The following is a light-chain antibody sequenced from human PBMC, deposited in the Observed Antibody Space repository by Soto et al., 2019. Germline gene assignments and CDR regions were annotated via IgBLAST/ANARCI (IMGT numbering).Light chain of an antibody. CDR2: HAS. V-gene: IGKV1-5*01. CDR1: QSISNW. CDR3: QHYNSYSEA. Sequence: DIQMTQSPSTLSASVGDRVTITGRASQSISNWLAWYQQKPGTAPKVLIYHASNLRSGVPSRFSGSGSGTDFNLTINSLQPDDFATYYCQHYNSYSEAFGQGTKVDIK. J-gene: IGKJ1*01.